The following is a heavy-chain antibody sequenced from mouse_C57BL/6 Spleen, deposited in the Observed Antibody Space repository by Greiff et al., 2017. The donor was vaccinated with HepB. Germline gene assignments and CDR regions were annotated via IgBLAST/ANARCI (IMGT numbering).Heavy chain of an antibody. CDR1: GYTFTSYD. J-gene: IGHJ2*01. V-gene: IGHV1-85*01. D-gene: IGHD3-3*01. CDR2: IYPRAGST. CDR3: ARDRGYFDY. Sequence: VQLQQSGPELVKPGASVKLSCKASGYTFTSYDINWVKQRPGQGLEWIGWIYPRAGSTKYNEKFKGKATVTVDTSSSTAYMELHSLTSEDSAVYFCARDRGYFDYWGQGTTLTVSS.